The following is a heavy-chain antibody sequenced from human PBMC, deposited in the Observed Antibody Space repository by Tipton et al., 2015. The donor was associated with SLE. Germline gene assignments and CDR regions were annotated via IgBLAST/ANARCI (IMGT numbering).Heavy chain of an antibody. CDR2: TRNKATSYTT. CDR3: ARGNDFWSGYYYYMDV. J-gene: IGHJ6*03. CDR1: GFTFTTYA. Sequence: SLRLSCAASGFTFTTYAMRWVRQAPGKGLEWVGRTRNKATSYTTEYAASVKGRFTILRDDLKNSLYLQMNSLKNEDTAVYYCARGNDFWSGYYYYMDVWGKGTTVTVSS. D-gene: IGHD3-3*01. V-gene: IGHV3-72*01.